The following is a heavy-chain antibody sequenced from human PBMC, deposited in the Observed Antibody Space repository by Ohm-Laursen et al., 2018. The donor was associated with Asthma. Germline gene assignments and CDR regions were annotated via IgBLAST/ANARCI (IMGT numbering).Heavy chain of an antibody. CDR2: IWYDGSNK. CDR3: ARDGGYGDSYFDY. J-gene: IGHJ4*02. Sequence: SLRLSCAASGFTFSSYGMHWVRQAPGKGLEWAAVIWYDGSNKYYADSVKGRFTISRDNSKNTLYLQMNSLRAEDTAVYYCARDGGYGDSYFDYWGQGTLVTVSS. V-gene: IGHV3-33*01. D-gene: IGHD4-17*01. CDR1: GFTFSSYG.